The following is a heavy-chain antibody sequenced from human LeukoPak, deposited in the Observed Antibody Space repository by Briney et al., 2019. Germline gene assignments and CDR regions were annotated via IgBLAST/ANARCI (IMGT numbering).Heavy chain of an antibody. D-gene: IGHD2-2*01. CDR2: ISYDGSNK. V-gene: IGHV3-30*18. CDR3: AKDPCSSTSCYAYNFYYYGMDV. CDR1: GFTFSTYG. J-gene: IGHJ6*02. Sequence: GGSLRLSCAASGFTFSTYGMHWVRQAPAKGLEWVAVISYDGSNKYYADSVKGRFTISRDNSKNTLYLQMNSLRAEDTALYYCAKDPCSSTSCYAYNFYYYGMDVWGQGTTVTVSS.